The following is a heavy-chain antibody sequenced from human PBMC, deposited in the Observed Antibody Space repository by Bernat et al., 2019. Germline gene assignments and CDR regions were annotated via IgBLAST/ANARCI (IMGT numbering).Heavy chain of an antibody. D-gene: IGHD3-10*01. CDR1: GFTFSSYS. CDR3: ARDTPIRD. CDR2: ISSSSRTI. J-gene: IGHJ4*02. V-gene: IGHV3-48*02. Sequence: VHLVDSGGGLVQPGGSLILSWAASGFTFSSYSMTWVRQAPGKGLECVSYISSSSRTIYYAESVKGRFTISRDNAKKSLYLQMTSLRDEDTAGYYCARDTPIRDWGQGTLVTVSS.